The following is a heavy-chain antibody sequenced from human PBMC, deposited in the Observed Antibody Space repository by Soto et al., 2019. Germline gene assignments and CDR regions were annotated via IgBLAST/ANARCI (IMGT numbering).Heavy chain of an antibody. CDR2: ISVYNGNT. D-gene: IGHD5-12*01. Sequence: QVQLVQSGAEVKKPGASVKVSCKASGYTFTSYGISWVRQAPGQGLEWMGWISVYNGNTSYAQKLQGRVTMTTDTSTSTAYMELRSLRSDDTAVYYCARADYSGYDLEGFDYWGQGTLVTVSS. CDR1: GYTFTSYG. V-gene: IGHV1-18*04. CDR3: ARADYSGYDLEGFDY. J-gene: IGHJ4*02.